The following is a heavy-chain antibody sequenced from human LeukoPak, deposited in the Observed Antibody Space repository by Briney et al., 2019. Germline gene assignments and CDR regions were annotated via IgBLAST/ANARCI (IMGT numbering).Heavy chain of an antibody. D-gene: IGHD5-24*01. CDR1: GFPFSSYW. J-gene: IGHJ4*02. CDR3: TRVGYIDEGIDY. Sequence: GGSLRLSCVVSGFPFSSYWMTWVRQAPGKGLEWVANIKQDGSKKSYVDSVKGRFTISRDNAKNSLYLQMNSLRAEDTAIYYCTRVGYIDEGIDYWGQGTLVTVTS. V-gene: IGHV3-7*04. CDR2: IKQDGSKK.